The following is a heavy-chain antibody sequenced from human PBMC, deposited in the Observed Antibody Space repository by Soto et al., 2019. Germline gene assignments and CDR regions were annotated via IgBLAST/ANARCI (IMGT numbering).Heavy chain of an antibody. Sequence: GGSLRLSCAASGFTFSSYAMSWVRQAPGKGLEWVSAISGSGGSTYYADSVKGRFTISRDNSKNTLYLQMNSLRAEDTGVYYCAKSGITMVRGVILTATGYYYYMDVWGKGTTVTVSS. CDR2: ISGSGGST. CDR1: GFTFSSYA. D-gene: IGHD3-10*01. J-gene: IGHJ6*03. CDR3: AKSGITMVRGVILTATGYYYYMDV. V-gene: IGHV3-23*01.